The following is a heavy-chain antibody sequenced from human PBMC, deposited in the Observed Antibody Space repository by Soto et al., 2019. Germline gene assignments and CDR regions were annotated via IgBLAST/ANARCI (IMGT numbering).Heavy chain of an antibody. CDR3: ARGGFEELLVNNWFDT. Sequence: QVQLQQWGAGLLKPSETLSLTCAVSGGSFSGYYWSWIRQPPGKGLAWIGEINHSGRTNYDPSLKGRVTVAADTPKNQSSLKLASATAADAAVYYCARGGFEELLVNNWFDTGGQGTLVTVSS. J-gene: IGHJ5*02. D-gene: IGHD3-10*01. CDR1: GGSFSGYY. CDR2: INHSGRT. V-gene: IGHV4-34*02.